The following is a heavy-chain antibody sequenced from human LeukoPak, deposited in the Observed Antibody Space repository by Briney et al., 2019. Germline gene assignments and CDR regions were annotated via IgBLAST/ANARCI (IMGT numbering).Heavy chain of an antibody. V-gene: IGHV3-48*03. Sequence: GGSLRLSCAASGFTFSSYEMNWVRQAPGKGLEWVSYISTSVNTIYYADSVKGRFIISRDNSKNTLFLQMNSLRAEDTAVYYCARAPSGWSDYWYFDLWGRGTLVTVSS. J-gene: IGHJ2*01. D-gene: IGHD6-19*01. CDR3: ARAPSGWSDYWYFDL. CDR2: ISTSVNTI. CDR1: GFTFSSYE.